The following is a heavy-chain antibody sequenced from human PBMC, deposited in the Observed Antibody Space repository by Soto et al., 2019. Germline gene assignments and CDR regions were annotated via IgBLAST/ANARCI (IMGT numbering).Heavy chain of an antibody. V-gene: IGHV1-69*01. J-gene: IGHJ4*02. CDR2: IIPVFGTA. CDR3: ARDGVADVAPKD. Sequence: QVQLVQSGAEVKKPGSSVTVSCKASGGTFSSYAVSWVRQAPGHGLEWMGGIIPVFGTANYAQTFRGRVTITADESTSTAYMELSSLRSEDTAVYYCARDGVADVAPKDWGQGTMVTVSS. CDR1: GGTFSSYA. D-gene: IGHD6-13*01.